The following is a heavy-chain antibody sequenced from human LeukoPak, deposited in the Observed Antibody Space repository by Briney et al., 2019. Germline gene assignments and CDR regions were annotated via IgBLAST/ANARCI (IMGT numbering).Heavy chain of an antibody. CDR2: ISNSGGST. Sequence: PGGSLRLSCAASGFTFSTYAMSWVRQAPGKGLEWVSTISNSGGSTYYADSVKGRFTISRDNSKNTLFLQMNSLRAEDTAVYYCAKEFRLPTILWGQGTLVTVSS. CDR1: GFTFSTYA. CDR3: AKEFRLPTIL. V-gene: IGHV3-23*01. J-gene: IGHJ4*02. D-gene: IGHD1-14*01.